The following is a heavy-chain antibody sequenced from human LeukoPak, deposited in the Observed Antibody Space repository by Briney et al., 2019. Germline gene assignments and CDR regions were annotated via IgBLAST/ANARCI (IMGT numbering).Heavy chain of an antibody. CDR3: AGHSGVYYYCYMDV. J-gene: IGHJ6*03. V-gene: IGHV4-59*01. CDR2: IYYSGTT. Sequence: SETLSLTCTVSGGSISSYYWSWIRQPPRKGLEWIGCIYYSGTTNYNPSLKSRVPISEDTSKNQFSLKLSSVTAADTAVYYCAGHSGVYYYCYMDVWGKGTTVTVSS. CDR1: GGSISSYY.